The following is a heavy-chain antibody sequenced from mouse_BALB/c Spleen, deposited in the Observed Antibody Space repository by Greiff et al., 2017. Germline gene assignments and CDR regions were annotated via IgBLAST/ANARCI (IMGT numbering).Heavy chain of an antibody. J-gene: IGHJ1*01. Sequence: VKLVESGAELVRPGTSVKISCKASGYAFTNYWLGWVKQRPGHGLEWIGDIYPGSGNPYYNEKFKGKATLTADKSSSTAYMQLISLTSEYSAVYFCARSRDYYGSSSWYFDVWGAGTTVTVSS. V-gene: IGHV1-63*01. CDR2: IYPGSGNP. CDR3: ARSRDYYGSSSWYFDV. CDR1: GYAFTNYW. D-gene: IGHD1-1*01.